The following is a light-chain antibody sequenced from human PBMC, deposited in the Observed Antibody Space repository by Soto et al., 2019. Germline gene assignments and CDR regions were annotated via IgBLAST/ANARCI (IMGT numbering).Light chain of an antibody. Sequence: QSVLTQPASVSGSPGQSIAISCTGTSSDVGGYDYVSWYQQHPDKAPKLIIYEVTKRPSGVSNRFSGSKSGNTASLTISGLQPGDEADYYCSSHTSGDTRVFGSGTKLTVL. CDR3: SSHTSGDTRV. CDR1: SSDVGGYDY. V-gene: IGLV2-14*01. J-gene: IGLJ1*01. CDR2: EVT.